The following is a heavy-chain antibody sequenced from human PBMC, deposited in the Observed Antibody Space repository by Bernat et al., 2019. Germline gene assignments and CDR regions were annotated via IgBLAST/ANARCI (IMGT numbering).Heavy chain of an antibody. CDR2: ISSDGIST. D-gene: IGHD7-27*01. V-gene: IGHV3-64*01. CDR3: ARGRKKGWGGYWYFDL. CDR1: GFTFSSYV. J-gene: IGHJ2*01. Sequence: EVRLVESGGGLVQPGGSLRLSCAASGFTFSSYVMYWVRQAPGEGLEYVSAISSDGISTYYSNSMKGRFTISRDNSKNTLYLQMGSLRAEDMAVYYCARGRKKGWGGYWYFDLWGRGTLVTVSS.